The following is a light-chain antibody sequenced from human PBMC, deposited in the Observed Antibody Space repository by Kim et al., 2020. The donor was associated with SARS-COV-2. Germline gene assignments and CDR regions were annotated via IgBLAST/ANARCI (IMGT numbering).Light chain of an antibody. V-gene: IGKV3-20*01. J-gene: IGKJ5*01. CDR2: GAS. CDR1: QTVRSNY. CDR3: QQHGSSPIT. Sequence: SPGESATLSCRANQTVRSNYLAWYQQRRGQAPRLLIYGASSRATGIPDRFSGSGSGTDFTLTISRLEPEDFAVYYCQQHGSSPITFGQGTRLEIK.